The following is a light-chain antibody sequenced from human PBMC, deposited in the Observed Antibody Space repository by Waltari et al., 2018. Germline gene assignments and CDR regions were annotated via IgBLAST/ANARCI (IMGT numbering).Light chain of an antibody. V-gene: IGLV4-69*01. J-gene: IGLJ2*01. CDR3: QTWGSGTVI. Sequence: QPVLTQSPSASASLGASVKLTCTRNTGHSDFAIAWHQQKQERGPRYLMKLNRDGRHTKGADIPDRFSGSSSGAERYLPISSLQSEDEAAYYCQTWGSGTVIFGGGTHLTVL. CDR1: TGHSDFA. CDR2: LNRDGRH.